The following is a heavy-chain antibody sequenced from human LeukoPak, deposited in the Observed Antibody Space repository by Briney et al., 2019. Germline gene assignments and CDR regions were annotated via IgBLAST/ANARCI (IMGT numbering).Heavy chain of an antibody. CDR3: ARPGVTAFDI. V-gene: IGHV3-48*01. D-gene: IGHD3-16*02. CDR1: GFTLSSHN. CDR2: ISSSGSIT. Sequence: GGSLRLSCVASGFTLSSHNINWVRQAPGKGLEWVSHISSSGSITYYGDSVKGRITISRDNAKNSVSLYMNSLRAEDSAVYYCARPGVTAFDIWGQGTMVTVSS. J-gene: IGHJ3*02.